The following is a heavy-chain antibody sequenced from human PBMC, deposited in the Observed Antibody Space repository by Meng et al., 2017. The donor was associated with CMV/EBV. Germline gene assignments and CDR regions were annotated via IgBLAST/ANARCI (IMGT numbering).Heavy chain of an antibody. V-gene: IGHV2-5*02. Sequence: QITLKESRPPPMKPPPTPPRTCTFSGFSLRISGVGVGWIRQPPGKALEWLALIYWDDDKRYSPSLKSRLTITKDTSKNQVVLTMTNMDPVDTATYYCAHRGSYGYHGYWGQGTLVTVSS. CDR3: AHRGSYGYHGY. D-gene: IGHD5-18*01. J-gene: IGHJ4*02. CDR2: IYWDDDK. CDR1: GFSLRISGVG.